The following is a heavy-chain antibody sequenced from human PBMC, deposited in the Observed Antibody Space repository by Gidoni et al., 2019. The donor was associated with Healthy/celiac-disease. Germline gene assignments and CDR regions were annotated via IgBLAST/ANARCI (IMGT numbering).Heavy chain of an antibody. Sequence: QVQPVQSGAEAKKPGSSLKLSCKASGGPFSSYAISWLRQAPGPGLEWMGGIIPIFGTANYAQKSQSRVTITADESTSTAYMELSRLRSEDTAVYYCARDLRPYDFWSDYYPPNWFDPWGQGTLVTVSS. V-gene: IGHV1-69*01. CDR1: GGPFSSYA. J-gene: IGHJ5*02. CDR2: IIPIFGTA. D-gene: IGHD3-3*01. CDR3: ARDLRPYDFWSDYYPPNWFDP.